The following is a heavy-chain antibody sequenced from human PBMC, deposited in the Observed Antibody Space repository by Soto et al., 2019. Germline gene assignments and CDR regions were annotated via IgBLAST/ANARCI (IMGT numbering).Heavy chain of an antibody. V-gene: IGHV3-30*18. J-gene: IGHJ5*02. Sequence: QVQLVESGGGVVQPGRSLRLSCAASGLTFSDYGMHWVRQAPGKGLEWVAVISYDGNNKYSADSVKGRFTISTDNFKSTLYLQMSSLRAEDTAVYFCAKDLLHNTVTTCGSWGQGTLVTVSS. CDR3: AKDLLHNTVTTCGS. CDR2: ISYDGNNK. CDR1: GLTFSDYG. D-gene: IGHD4-17*01.